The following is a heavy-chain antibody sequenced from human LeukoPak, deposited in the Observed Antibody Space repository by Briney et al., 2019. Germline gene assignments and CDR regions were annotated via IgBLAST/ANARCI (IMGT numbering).Heavy chain of an antibody. D-gene: IGHD3-3*01. CDR2: INHSGST. J-gene: IGHJ5*02. CDR3: ARHETSIFGVARQYSWFDP. Sequence: SETLSLTCAVYGGSFSGYYWSWIRQPPGKGLEWIGEINHSGSTNYNPSLKSRVTISVDTPMNQISLKLNSVTAADTAMYFCARHETSIFGVARQYSWFDPWGQGTLVTVSS. CDR1: GGSFSGYY. V-gene: IGHV4-34*01.